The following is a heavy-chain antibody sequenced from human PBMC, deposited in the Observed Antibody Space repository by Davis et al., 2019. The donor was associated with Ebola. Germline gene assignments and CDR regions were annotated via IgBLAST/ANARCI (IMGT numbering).Heavy chain of an antibody. CDR2: ITHSGST. CDR1: GGSFSGYS. J-gene: IGHJ4*02. Sequence: MPSETLSLTCAVYGGSFSGYSWSWIRQPPGKGLEWIGEITHSGSTNYNPSLKSRVTISIDTSKNQFSLRLSSVTAADTAVYSCARGHGNGYSGYRRAFDYWGQGTLVTVSS. CDR3: ARGHGNGYSGYRRAFDY. D-gene: IGHD5-12*01. V-gene: IGHV4-34*01.